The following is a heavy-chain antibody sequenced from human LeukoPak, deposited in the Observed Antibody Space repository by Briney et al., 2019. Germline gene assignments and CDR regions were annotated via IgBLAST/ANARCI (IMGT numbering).Heavy chain of an antibody. CDR3: ARDGGSWYSPYYYGMDV. J-gene: IGHJ6*02. V-gene: IGHV1-18*01. Sequence: ASVKVSCKASGYTFTSYVISWVRQAPGQGLEWMGWISAYNGNTNYAQKLQGRVTMTTDTSTSTAYMELRSLRSDDTAVHYCARDGGSWYSPYYYGMDVWGQGTTVTVSS. CDR1: GYTFTSYV. D-gene: IGHD6-13*01. CDR2: ISAYNGNT.